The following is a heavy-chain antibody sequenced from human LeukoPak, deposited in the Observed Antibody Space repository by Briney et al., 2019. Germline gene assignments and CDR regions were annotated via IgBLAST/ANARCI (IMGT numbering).Heavy chain of an antibody. CDR3: ARQTFYHDDSGYYRPESFQH. V-gene: IGHV4-34*01. CDR2: INQSGST. Sequence: SETLSLTFAVYGRSFSGYYWSLIRQPPGKGLELIWEINQSGSTNYNPSLKSRVTISVDTSKNQFSLKLTSVTAADTAVYYCARQTFYHDDSGYYRPESFQHWGQGTLVTVSS. J-gene: IGHJ1*01. CDR1: GRSFSGYY. D-gene: IGHD3-22*01.